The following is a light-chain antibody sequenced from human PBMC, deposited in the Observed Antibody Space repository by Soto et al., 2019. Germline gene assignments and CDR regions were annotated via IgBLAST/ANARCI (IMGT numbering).Light chain of an antibody. CDR1: QSISTW. Sequence: DIQMTQSPSTLSAFVGDRVSVTCRASQSISTWLAWYQQKPGQAPKLLIYRASSLQSGVPSRFSGSGSGTEFTLTISSLQTDDFATYYCLQYDNYWTFGQGTKVDIK. CDR2: RAS. J-gene: IGKJ1*01. CDR3: LQYDNYWT. V-gene: IGKV1-5*03.